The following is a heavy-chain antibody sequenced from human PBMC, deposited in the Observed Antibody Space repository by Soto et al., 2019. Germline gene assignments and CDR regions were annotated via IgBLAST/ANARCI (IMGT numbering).Heavy chain of an antibody. CDR2: IYYSGST. D-gene: IGHD2-2*01. CDR1: GGSISSYY. CDR3: ARGLGYCSSTSSYGKGYFDL. J-gene: IGHJ2*01. Sequence: QVQLQESGPGLVKPSETLSLTCTVSGGSISSYYWSWIRQPPGKGLEWIGYIYYSGSTNYTPSLMSRVTRSVDTSKNQFSLKLSSVTAADTAVYYCARGLGYCSSTSSYGKGYFDLWGRGTLVTVSS. V-gene: IGHV4-59*01.